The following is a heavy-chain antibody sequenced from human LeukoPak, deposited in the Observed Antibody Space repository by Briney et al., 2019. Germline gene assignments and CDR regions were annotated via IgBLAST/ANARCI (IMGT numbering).Heavy chain of an antibody. J-gene: IGHJ5*02. CDR1: GGSISSYS. CDR3: ASTMVRGVMWRHNWFDP. D-gene: IGHD3-10*01. Sequence: SETLSLTCTVSGGSISSYSWSWIRQPPGKGLEWIGYIYHSGSTYYNPSLKSRVTISVDRSKNQFSLKLSSVTAADTAVYYCASTMVRGVMWRHNWFDPWGQGTLVTVSS. CDR2: IYHSGST. V-gene: IGHV4-30-2*01.